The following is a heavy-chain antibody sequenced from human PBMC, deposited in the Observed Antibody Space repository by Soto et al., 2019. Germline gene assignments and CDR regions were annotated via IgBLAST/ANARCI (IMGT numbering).Heavy chain of an antibody. D-gene: IGHD3-16*01. J-gene: IGHJ4*02. CDR3: AKPEGVDDY. CDR2: ISYDGSNK. CDR1: GFTFSSYG. Sequence: QVQLVESGGGVVQPGRSLRLSCAASGFTFSSYGMHWVRQAPGKGLEWVAVISYDGSNKYYADSVKGRFTISRDNSKNTLYLQMNSLRAEDTAVYYCAKPEGVDDYWGQGTLVTVSS. V-gene: IGHV3-30*18.